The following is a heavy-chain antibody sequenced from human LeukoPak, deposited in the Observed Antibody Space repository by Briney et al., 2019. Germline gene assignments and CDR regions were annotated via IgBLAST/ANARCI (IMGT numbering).Heavy chain of an antibody. Sequence: SETLSLTCAVYGGSFSGYYWSWIRQPPGKGLEWIGEVNQSGGTNYNPSLKSRVTISVDASKNQFSLKLSSVTAADTAVYYCARRFYDSSGYYLTFDYWGQGTLVTVSS. D-gene: IGHD3-22*01. V-gene: IGHV4-34*01. CDR3: ARRFYDSSGYYLTFDY. CDR2: VNQSGGT. CDR1: GGSFSGYY. J-gene: IGHJ4*02.